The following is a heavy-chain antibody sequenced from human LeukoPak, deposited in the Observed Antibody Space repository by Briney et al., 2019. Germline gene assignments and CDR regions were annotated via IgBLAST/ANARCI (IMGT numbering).Heavy chain of an antibody. CDR3: ASSRMTIYGVVNDAFDI. Sequence: PGGSLRLSCAASGFTFSSYVMHWVRQAPGKGLEWAAAISSDGSNKYSEHGRFTISRDNSKNTLYLQMISLRAEDTAVYYCASSRMTIYGVVNDAFDIWGQGTMVTVSS. D-gene: IGHD3-3*01. CDR1: GFTFSSYV. CDR2: ISSDGSNK. V-gene: IGHV3-30*04. J-gene: IGHJ3*02.